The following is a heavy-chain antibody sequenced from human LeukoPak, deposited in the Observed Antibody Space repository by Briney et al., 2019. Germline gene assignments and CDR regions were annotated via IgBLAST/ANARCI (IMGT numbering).Heavy chain of an antibody. CDR1: GFTFNKFA. CDR3: ARGPDGYNPLFDY. J-gene: IGHJ4*02. Sequence: PGGSLRVSCEASGFTFNKFAMSWVRQAPGKGLEWVSSISSSSSYIYYADSVKGRFTISRDNAKNSLYLQMNSLRAEDTAVYYCARGPDGYNPLFDYWGQGTLVTVSS. V-gene: IGHV3-21*01. D-gene: IGHD5-24*01. CDR2: ISSSSSYI.